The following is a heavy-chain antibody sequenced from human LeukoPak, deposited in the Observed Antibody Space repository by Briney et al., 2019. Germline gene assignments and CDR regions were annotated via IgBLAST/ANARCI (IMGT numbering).Heavy chain of an antibody. V-gene: IGHV3-30*18. CDR2: ISYDGSNK. J-gene: IGHJ4*02. CDR1: GFTFSSYG. CDR3: AKDQGGSSGFDY. Sequence: HPGGSLRLSCAASGFTFSSYGMHWVRQAPGKGLEWVAVISYDGSNKYYADSVKGRFTISRDNSKNTLYLQMNSLRAEDTAVYYCAKDQGGSSGFDYWGQGTLVTVSS. D-gene: IGHD1-26*01.